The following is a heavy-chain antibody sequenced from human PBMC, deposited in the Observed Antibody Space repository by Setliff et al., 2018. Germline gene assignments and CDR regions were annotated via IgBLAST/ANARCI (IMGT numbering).Heavy chain of an antibody. Sequence: RASVKVSCKASGYTFTSYAMNWVRQAPGQGLEWMGWINTNTGNPTCAQGFTGRFVFSLDTSVSTAYLQISSLKAEDTAVYYCARVATRDGYGDQYYFDYWGQGTLVTVSS. V-gene: IGHV7-4-1*02. CDR3: ARVATRDGYGDQYYFDY. J-gene: IGHJ4*02. CDR2: INTNTGNP. D-gene: IGHD4-17*01. CDR1: GYTFTSYA.